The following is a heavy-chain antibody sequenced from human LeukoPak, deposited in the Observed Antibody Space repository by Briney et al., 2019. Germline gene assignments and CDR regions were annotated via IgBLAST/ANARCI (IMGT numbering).Heavy chain of an antibody. J-gene: IGHJ4*02. V-gene: IGHV4-4*07. CDR3: ARRDISSGWSFDS. Sequence: SETLSLTCTVSGGSLNNYHWSWIRQPAGKGLEWIAQIHSSGSTNYNPPLKSRVTMSIDTLENQLSLTLTSVTAADTAVYYCARRDISSGWSFDSWGQGTLVTVSS. CDR2: IHSSGST. CDR1: GGSLNNYH. D-gene: IGHD6-19*01.